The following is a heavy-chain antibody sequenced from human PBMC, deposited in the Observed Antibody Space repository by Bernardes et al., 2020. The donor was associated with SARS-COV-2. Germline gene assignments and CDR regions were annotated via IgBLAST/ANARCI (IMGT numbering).Heavy chain of an antibody. D-gene: IGHD6-13*01. Sequence: GGSLRLSCAASGFTVSSNYMSWVRQAPGKGLEWVSVIYSGGSTYYADSVKGGFTISRDNSKNTLYLQMNSLRTEDTAVYYCSRTALTIAAAGYYYYSCGKDVWGQGTTVTVSS. V-gene: IGHV3-66*02. CDR1: GFTVSSNY. CDR3: SRTALTIAAAGYYYYSCGKDV. CDR2: IYSGGST. J-gene: IGHJ6*02.